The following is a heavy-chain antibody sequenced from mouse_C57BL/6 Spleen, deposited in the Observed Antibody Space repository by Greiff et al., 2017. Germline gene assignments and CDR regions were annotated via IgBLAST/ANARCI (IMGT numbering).Heavy chain of an antibody. V-gene: IGHV5-17*01. Sequence: EVQGVESGGGLVKPGGSLKLSCAASGFTFSDYGMHWVRQAPEKGLEWVAYISSGSSTINYADTVKGRFTISRDNAKNTLFLQMTSLRSEDSAMYYCASTPGSSLYYAMDYWGQGPSVTVSS. CDR1: GFTFSDYG. J-gene: IGHJ4*01. CDR2: ISSGSSTI. D-gene: IGHD1-1*01. CDR3: ASTPGSSLYYAMDY.